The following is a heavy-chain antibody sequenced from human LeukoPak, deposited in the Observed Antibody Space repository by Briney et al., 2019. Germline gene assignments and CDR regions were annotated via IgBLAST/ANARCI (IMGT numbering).Heavy chain of an antibody. Sequence: SETLSLTCTVSGGSIRSSYYYWGWIRQPPGKGLEWIGSIYDSGSTYYNPSLKSRVTISVDTSKNQFSLKLSSVTAADTAVYYCARDSGYDSSGYYQLWGQGTLVTVSS. CDR1: GGSIRSSYYY. CDR2: IYDSGST. D-gene: IGHD3-22*01. CDR3: ARDSGYDSSGYYQL. V-gene: IGHV4-39*07. J-gene: IGHJ4*02.